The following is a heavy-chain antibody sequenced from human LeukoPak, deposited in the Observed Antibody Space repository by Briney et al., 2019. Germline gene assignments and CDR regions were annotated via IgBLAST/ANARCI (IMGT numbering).Heavy chain of an antibody. CDR3: ARGVGWYYYYMDV. D-gene: IGHD1-26*01. CDR1: GGSFSGYY. V-gene: IGHV4-34*01. J-gene: IGHJ6*03. CDR2: INHSGST. Sequence: PSGTLSLTCAVYGGSFSGYYWSWIRQPPGKGLEWIGEINHSGSTNYNPSLKSRVTISVDTSKNQFSLKLSSVTAADTAVYYCARGVGWYYYYMDVWGKGTTVTVSS.